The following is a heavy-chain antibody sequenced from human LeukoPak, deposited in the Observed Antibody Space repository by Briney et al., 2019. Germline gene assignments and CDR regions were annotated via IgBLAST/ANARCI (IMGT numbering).Heavy chain of an antibody. CDR3: VRSKSGAYGWFDP. D-gene: IGHD2-15*01. V-gene: IGHV4-59*01. J-gene: IGHJ5*02. Sequence: LETLSLTCTVSGGSISGYFWTWIRQPPGKGQEWIEYIYYTGNTNYNPSLKSRATISIDTSKNHFSLNVNSVTAADAAMYYCVRSKSGAYGWFDPWGPGTLVTVSS. CDR1: GGSISGYF. CDR2: IYYTGNT.